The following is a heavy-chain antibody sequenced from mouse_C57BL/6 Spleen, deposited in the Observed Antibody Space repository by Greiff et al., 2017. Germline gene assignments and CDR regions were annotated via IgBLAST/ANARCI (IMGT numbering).Heavy chain of an antibody. J-gene: IGHJ4*01. V-gene: IGHV3-6*01. Sequence: DVKLQESGPGLVKPSQSLSLTCSVTGYSITSGYYWNWIRQFPGNKLEWMGYISYDGSNNYNPSLKNRISITRDTSKNQFFLKLNSVTTEDTATYYCARDRSDGYYGAMDYWGQGTSVTVSS. D-gene: IGHD2-3*01. CDR1: GYSITSGYY. CDR2: ISYDGSN. CDR3: ARDRSDGYYGAMDY.